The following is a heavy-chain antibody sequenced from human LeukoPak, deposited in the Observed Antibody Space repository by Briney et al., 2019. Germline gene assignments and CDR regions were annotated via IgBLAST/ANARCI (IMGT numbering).Heavy chain of an antibody. CDR2: ISYDGSNK. D-gene: IGHD6-13*01. V-gene: IGHV3-30*04. J-gene: IGHJ5*02. CDR1: GFTFSSYA. CDR3: ARIAAAGAFDP. Sequence: GGSLRLSCAASGFTFSSYAMHWVRQAPGKGLEWVAVISYDGSNKYYADSVKGRFTISRDNSKNTLYLQMNSLRAEDTAVYYCARIAAAGAFDPWGQGTLVTDSS.